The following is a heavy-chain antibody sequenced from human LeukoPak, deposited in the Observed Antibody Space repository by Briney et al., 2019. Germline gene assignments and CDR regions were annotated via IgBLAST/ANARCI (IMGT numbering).Heavy chain of an antibody. V-gene: IGHV4-34*01. CDR3: ARGRTYYYDSSGYYYLDY. Sequence: SSETLSLTCAVYGGSFSGYYWSWIRQPPGKGLEWIGEINHSGSTNYNPSLKRRVTISVDTSKNQFSLKLSSVTAADTAVYYCARGRTYYYDSSGYYYLDYWGQGTLVTVSS. D-gene: IGHD3-22*01. J-gene: IGHJ4*02. CDR1: GGSFSGYY. CDR2: INHSGST.